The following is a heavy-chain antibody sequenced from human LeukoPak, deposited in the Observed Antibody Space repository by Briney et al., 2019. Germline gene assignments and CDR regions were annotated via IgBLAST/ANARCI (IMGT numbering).Heavy chain of an antibody. J-gene: IGHJ6*02. Sequence: TSETLSLTCAVYGGSFSGYYWSWIRQPPGKGLEWIGKINHSGSTNYNPSLKSRVTISVDTSKNQFSLKLSSVTAADTAVYYCARAGRYCSGGSCPIRRDYYYYGMDVWGQGTTVTVSS. D-gene: IGHD2-15*01. V-gene: IGHV4-34*01. CDR3: ARAGRYCSGGSCPIRRDYYYYGMDV. CDR2: INHSGST. CDR1: GGSFSGYY.